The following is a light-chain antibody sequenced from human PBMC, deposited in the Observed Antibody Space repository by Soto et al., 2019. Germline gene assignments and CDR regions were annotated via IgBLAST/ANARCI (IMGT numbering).Light chain of an antibody. CDR1: SSDIGGYNS. CDR2: DVN. J-gene: IGLJ2*01. Sequence: QSALTQPASVSGSPGQSITISCTGTSSDIGGYNSVSWYQQHPGKAPKLMIYDVNNRPSGVSIRFSGSKSGNTASLTISGLQAEDEADYYSTSYTSSSTRVFGGGTKLTVL. V-gene: IGLV2-14*03. CDR3: TSYTSSSTRV.